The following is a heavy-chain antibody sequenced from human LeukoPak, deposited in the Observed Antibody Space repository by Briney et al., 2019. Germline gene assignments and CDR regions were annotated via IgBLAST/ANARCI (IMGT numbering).Heavy chain of an antibody. D-gene: IGHD3-10*01. CDR3: ARDHRGFYYGSGSYYYLDV. CDR1: GGSYNNYA. J-gene: IGHJ6*03. V-gene: IGHV1-69*01. Sequence: SSVKVSCKASGGSYNNYAITWVRQAPGQGLEGVGGILPAFGTSHYAQRFQGRVTITADESTGTTYMELSSLRSEDTAVYYCARDHRGFYYGSGSYYYLDVWGKGTTVTVSS. CDR2: ILPAFGTS.